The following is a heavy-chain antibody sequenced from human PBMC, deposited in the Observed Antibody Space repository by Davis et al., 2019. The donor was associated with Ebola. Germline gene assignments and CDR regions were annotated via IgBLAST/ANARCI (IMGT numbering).Heavy chain of an antibody. CDR2: IIPIFGTA. J-gene: IGHJ5*02. V-gene: IGHV1-69*13. CDR3: ARDRSDYSVDP. CDR1: GGTFSSYA. D-gene: IGHD6-25*01. Sequence: AASVKVSCKASGGTFSSYAISWVRQAPGQGLEWMGGIIPIFGTANYAQKFQGRVTITADESTSTAYMELSSLRSEDTAVYYCARDRSDYSVDPWGQGTLVTVSS.